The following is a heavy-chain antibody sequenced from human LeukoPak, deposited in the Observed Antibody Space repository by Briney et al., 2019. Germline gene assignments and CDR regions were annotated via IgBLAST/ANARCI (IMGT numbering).Heavy chain of an antibody. J-gene: IGHJ6*03. CDR1: GGTFTNYA. Sequence: ASVKVSCKASGGTFTNYAFSWVRQAPGQGLEWMGGIMPIFGKANYAQKFQGRVTITADESTSTAYMELSSLRSEDTAVYYCARGVLGYCSSTSCRYYYYYYMDVWGKGTTVTVSS. V-gene: IGHV1-69*01. CDR3: ARGVLGYCSSTSCRYYYYYYMDV. CDR2: IMPIFGKA. D-gene: IGHD2-2*01.